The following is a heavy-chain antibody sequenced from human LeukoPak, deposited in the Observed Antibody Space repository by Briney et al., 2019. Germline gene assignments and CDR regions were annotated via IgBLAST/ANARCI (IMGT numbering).Heavy chain of an antibody. CDR2: ISGSGGST. V-gene: IGHV3-23*01. J-gene: IGHJ4*02. CDR1: GFTFSSYG. D-gene: IGHD1-14*01. CDR3: AKGSIGNY. Sequence: TGGSLRLSRAASGFTFSSYGMSGVRQAPGKGLEWGLAISGSGGSTYYADSVKGRFTISRDNSKNRLYWQVNSLIGGDTTVYYCAKGSIGNYWGQGTLVTVSS.